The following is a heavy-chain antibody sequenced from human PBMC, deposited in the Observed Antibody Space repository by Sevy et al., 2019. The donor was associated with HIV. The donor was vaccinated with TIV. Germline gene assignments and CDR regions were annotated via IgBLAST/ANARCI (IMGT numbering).Heavy chain of an antibody. CDR1: GFTFSSYA. J-gene: IGHJ4*02. V-gene: IGHV3-23*01. Sequence: GGSLRLSCAASGFTFSSYAMSWVRQAPGKGLEWVSAISGSGGSTYYADSVKGRFTISRDNSKNTLYLQMNSLRVEDTAVYYCAKDYDSSGYLPFDYWGQGTLVTVSS. CDR3: AKDYDSSGYLPFDY. D-gene: IGHD3-22*01. CDR2: ISGSGGST.